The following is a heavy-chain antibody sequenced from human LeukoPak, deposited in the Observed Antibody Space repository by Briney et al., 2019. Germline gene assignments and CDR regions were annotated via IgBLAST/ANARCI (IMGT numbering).Heavy chain of an antibody. D-gene: IGHD3-22*01. CDR1: GYTFTGYY. J-gene: IGHJ3*01. V-gene: IGHV1-2*02. CDR3: ARDRPDNYDKSVYYPDVFDF. CDR2: ITPYSGGT. Sequence: GASVKVSCKASGYTFTGYYIHWVRQAPGQGLEWMGWITPYSGGTNYAQRFQGRVTMTWDTSISTAYMELSRLRSDDTAVYYCARDRPDNYDKSVYYPDVFDFGAQGKMVPV.